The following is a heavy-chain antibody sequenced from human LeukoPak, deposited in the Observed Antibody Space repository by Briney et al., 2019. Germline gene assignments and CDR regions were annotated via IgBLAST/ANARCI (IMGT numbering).Heavy chain of an antibody. CDR3: ARARGSLQRGYSYGYGPGYYYYYMDV. V-gene: IGHV1-2*02. J-gene: IGHJ6*03. D-gene: IGHD5-18*01. Sequence: ASVKVSCKASGYTFTGYYMHWVRQAPGQGLEWMGWINPNSGGTNYAQKFQGRVTMTRDTSISTAYMELSRLRSDDTAVYFCARARGSLQRGYSYGYGPGYYYYYMDVWGKGTTVTVSS. CDR2: INPNSGGT. CDR1: GYTFTGYY.